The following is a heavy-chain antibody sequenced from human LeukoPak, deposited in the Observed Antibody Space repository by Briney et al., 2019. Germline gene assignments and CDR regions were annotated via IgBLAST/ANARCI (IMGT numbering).Heavy chain of an antibody. CDR2: ISSSGSTV. D-gene: IGHD5-12*01. V-gene: IGHV3-48*04. J-gene: IGHJ4*02. Sequence: GGSLRLSCAASGFYFSAHGMHWVRQAPGKGLEWVSYISSSGSTVYYADSVKGRFTISRDNDKNSLYLQMNSLRAEDTAVYYCARDPSGGHDDGYFDYWGQGTLVTVSS. CDR1: GFYFSAHG. CDR3: ARDPSGGHDDGYFDY.